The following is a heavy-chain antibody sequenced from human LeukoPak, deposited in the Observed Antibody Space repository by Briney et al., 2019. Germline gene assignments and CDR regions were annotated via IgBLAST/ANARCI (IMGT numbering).Heavy chain of an antibody. J-gene: IGHJ4*02. CDR1: GFTFSSYS. V-gene: IGHV3-48*01. Sequence: GGSLRLSCAASGFTFSSYSMNWVRQAPGKGLKWVSYISSSSSTIYYADSVKGRFTISRDNAKNSLYLQMNSLRAEDTAVYYCARLTTYDFSRLWSEGTLVTVSS. CDR2: ISSSSSTI. CDR3: ARLTTYDFSRL. D-gene: IGHD3-3*01.